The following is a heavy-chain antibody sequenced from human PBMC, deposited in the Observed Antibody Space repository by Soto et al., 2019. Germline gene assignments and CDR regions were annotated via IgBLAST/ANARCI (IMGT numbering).Heavy chain of an antibody. CDR3: ARGLAYYDFWSGYYPPANYYYGMAV. CDR2: IYTSGST. J-gene: IGHJ6*02. D-gene: IGHD3-3*01. V-gene: IGHV4-4*07. CDR1: GGSISSYY. Sequence: SETLSLTCTVSGGSISSYYWSWIRQPAGKGLEWIGRIYTSGSTNYNPSLKSRVTMSVDTSKNQFSLKLSSVTAADTAVYYCARGLAYYDFWSGYYPPANYYYGMAVWGQGTTCTV.